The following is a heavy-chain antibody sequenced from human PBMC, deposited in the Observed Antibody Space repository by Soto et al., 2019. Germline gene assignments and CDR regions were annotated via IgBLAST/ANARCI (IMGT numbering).Heavy chain of an antibody. CDR3: ARAIYYDFWSGYYGSFDY. Sequence: ASVKVSCKASGYTFTGYGISWVRQAPGQGLEWMGWISAYNGNTNYAQKLQGRVTMTTDTSTSTAYMELRSLRSDDTAVYYCARAIYYDFWSGYYGSFDYWGQGTLVTVSS. CDR1: GYTFTGYG. V-gene: IGHV1-18*01. D-gene: IGHD3-3*01. CDR2: ISAYNGNT. J-gene: IGHJ4*02.